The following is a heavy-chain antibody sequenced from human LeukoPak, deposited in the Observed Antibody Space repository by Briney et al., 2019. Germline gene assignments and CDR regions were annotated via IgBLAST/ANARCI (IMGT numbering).Heavy chain of an antibody. CDR1: GGSTSGSGYY. Sequence: PSETLSLTCTVSGGSTSGSGYYWAWIRQPPGKGLEWIGNIYYNGGTYYNPSLKSRLAISIDTSKNQFSLKLSSVTAADTAVYFCARDSHYSTSSNYYYYYMNVWGKGTTVTVSS. CDR2: IYYNGGT. D-gene: IGHD6-6*01. V-gene: IGHV4-39*07. CDR3: ARDSHYSTSSNYYYYYMNV. J-gene: IGHJ6*03.